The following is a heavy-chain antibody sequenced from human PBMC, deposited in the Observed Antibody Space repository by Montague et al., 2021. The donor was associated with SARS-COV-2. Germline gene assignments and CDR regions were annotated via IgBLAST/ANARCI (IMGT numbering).Heavy chain of an antibody. CDR3: ARRGSGGSDLAY. J-gene: IGHJ4*02. CDR1: GGSFSGYY. D-gene: IGHD3-16*01. Sequence: SETLSLTCAVYGGSFSGYYWSWIRQPPGKGLEWIGEINHSGSTNYNPSLKSRVTISVDTSKNQFSLKLSSVTAADTAIHYCARRGSGGSDLAYWGQGTLVTVSS. CDR2: INHSGST. V-gene: IGHV4-34*01.